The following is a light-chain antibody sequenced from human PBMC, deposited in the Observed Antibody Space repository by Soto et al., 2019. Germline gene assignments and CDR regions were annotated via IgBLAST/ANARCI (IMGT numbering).Light chain of an antibody. V-gene: IGLV2-14*01. J-gene: IGLJ3*02. CDR1: SSDVGGDNNY. CDR3: SPYSRSSPLV. Sequence: QSVLTQPASVSGSPGQSITISCTGTSSDVGGDNNYVSWYQQHPGKAPKLMIYEVSDRPSGVSDRFSGSKSDNTASLTISGLLPEEGADYYCSPYSRSSPLVFGGGTKVTVL. CDR2: EVS.